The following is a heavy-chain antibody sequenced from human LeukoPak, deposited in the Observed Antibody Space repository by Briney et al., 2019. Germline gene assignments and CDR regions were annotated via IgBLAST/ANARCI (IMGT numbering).Heavy chain of an antibody. CDR2: ISSSSTYI. J-gene: IGHJ2*01. Sequence: PGGSLRLSCAASGFTFSRHTMNWVRQAPGKGLEWVSSISSSSTYIYYADSVKGRFTISRDNAKKSLYLQMNSLRAEDTAVYSCARINWGSDRWYFDLWGRGTLVTVSS. CDR1: GFTFSRHT. CDR3: ARINWGSDRWYFDL. D-gene: IGHD7-27*01. V-gene: IGHV3-21*04.